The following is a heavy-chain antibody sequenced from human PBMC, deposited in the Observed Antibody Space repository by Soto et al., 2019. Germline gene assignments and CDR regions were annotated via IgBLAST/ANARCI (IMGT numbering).Heavy chain of an antibody. D-gene: IGHD3-10*01. V-gene: IGHV3-30-3*01. CDR3: ARDSSMVRGVIVYYYGMDV. Sequence: GGAPRLSLATPGFTLRSYAMHRVRPAPSKGLEWVAVISYDGSNKYYADSVKGRFTISRDNSKNTLYLQMNSLRAEDTAVYYCARDSSMVRGVIVYYYGMDVWGQGTTVTVSS. CDR1: GFTLRSYA. J-gene: IGHJ6*02. CDR2: ISYDGSNK.